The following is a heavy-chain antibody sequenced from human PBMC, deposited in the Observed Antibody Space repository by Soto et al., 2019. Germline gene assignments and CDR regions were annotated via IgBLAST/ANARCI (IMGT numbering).Heavy chain of an antibody. CDR2: IYHSGST. Sequence: SETLSLTCAVSGGSISSGGYSWSWIRQPPGKGLEWIGYIYHSGSTYYNPSLKSRVTISVDRSRNQFSLKLSSVTAADTAVYYCASFSGGKGNWFDPWGQGTLVTVSS. CDR1: GGSISSGGYS. D-gene: IGHD2-15*01. J-gene: IGHJ5*02. V-gene: IGHV4-30-2*01. CDR3: ASFSGGKGNWFDP.